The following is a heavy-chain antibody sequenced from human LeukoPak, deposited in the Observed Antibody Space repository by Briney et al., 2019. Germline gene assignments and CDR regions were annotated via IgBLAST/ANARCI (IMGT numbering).Heavy chain of an antibody. CDR3: ARGGITIFGVVIKSCNWFDP. CDR2: IIPIFGTA. Sequence: GASVKVSCKASGGTFSSYAISWVRQAPGQGLEWMGGIIPIFGTANYAQKFQGRVTITADESTSTAYMELSSLRSEDRAVYYCARGGITIFGVVIKSCNWFDPWGQGTLVTVCS. J-gene: IGHJ5*02. V-gene: IGHV1-69*13. CDR1: GGTFSSYA. D-gene: IGHD3-3*01.